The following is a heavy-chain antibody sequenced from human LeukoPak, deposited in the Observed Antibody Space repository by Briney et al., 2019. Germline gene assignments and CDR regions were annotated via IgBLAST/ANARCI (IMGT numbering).Heavy chain of an antibody. Sequence: QSGGSLRLSCAASGFTFSSYAMSWVRQAPGKGLEWVSAISGSGGSTYYADSVKGRLTISRDNSKNTLFLQMNSLRAEDTAVYYCAKVVYDSSGYDVFPPYWGQGTLVTVSS. CDR1: GFTFSSYA. CDR2: ISGSGGST. V-gene: IGHV3-23*01. J-gene: IGHJ4*02. CDR3: AKVVYDSSGYDVFPPY. D-gene: IGHD3-22*01.